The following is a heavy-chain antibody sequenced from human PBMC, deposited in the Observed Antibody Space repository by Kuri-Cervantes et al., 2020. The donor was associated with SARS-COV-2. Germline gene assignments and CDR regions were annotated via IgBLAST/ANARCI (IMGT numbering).Heavy chain of an antibody. V-gene: IGHV3-30*02. Sequence: GGSLRLSCAVSGFTFSSYGMHWVRQAPGKGLEWVAFIRYDGSNKYYADSVKGRFTISRDNSKNTLYLQMNSLRAEDTAVYYCATHYGDYFMDWFDPWGQGTLVTVSS. CDR2: IRYDGSNK. CDR3: ATHYGDYFMDWFDP. J-gene: IGHJ5*02. D-gene: IGHD4-17*01. CDR1: GFTFSSYG.